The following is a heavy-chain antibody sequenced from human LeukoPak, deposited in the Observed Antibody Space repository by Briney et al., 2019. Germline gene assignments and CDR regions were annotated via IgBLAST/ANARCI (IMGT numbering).Heavy chain of an antibody. J-gene: IGHJ4*02. CDR2: ISGSGGST. CDR3: AKDRDCSGGSCYSDY. D-gene: IGHD2-15*01. Sequence: GGSLRLSCAASGFTSNNYAMSWVRQAPGKGLEWVSAISGSGGSTYYADSVKGRFTISRDNSKNTLYLQMNSLRAEDTAVYYCAKDRDCSGGSCYSDYWGQGTLVTVSS. CDR1: GFTSNNYA. V-gene: IGHV3-23*01.